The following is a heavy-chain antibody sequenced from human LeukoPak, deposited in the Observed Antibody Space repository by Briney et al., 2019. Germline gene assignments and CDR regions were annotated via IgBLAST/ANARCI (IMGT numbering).Heavy chain of an antibody. J-gene: IGHJ3*02. Sequence: SETLSLTCAVYGGSFSGYYWSWIRQPPGKGLEWIGEINHSGSTNYNPSLKSRVTISVDTSKNQFSLKLSSVTAADTAVYYCARGLRFHMVRGVDRTFDIWGQGTLVTVSS. CDR2: INHSGST. V-gene: IGHV4-34*01. D-gene: IGHD3-10*01. CDR3: ARGLRFHMVRGVDRTFDI. CDR1: GGSFSGYY.